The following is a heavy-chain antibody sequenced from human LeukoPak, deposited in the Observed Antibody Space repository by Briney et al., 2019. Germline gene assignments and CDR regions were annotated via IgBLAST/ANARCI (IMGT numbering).Heavy chain of an antibody. CDR2: IRYDGSNK. Sequence: GGSLRLSCAASGFTFSSYGMHWVRQGPGKGLQWVAFIRYDGSNKNYADSVKGRFTVSRDNSKNTLYMQLNSLRAEDTAVYYCAKGGAYSTFEFWGQGTLVTVSP. D-gene: IGHD1-26*01. CDR1: GFTFSSYG. V-gene: IGHV3-30*02. CDR3: AKGGAYSTFEF. J-gene: IGHJ4*02.